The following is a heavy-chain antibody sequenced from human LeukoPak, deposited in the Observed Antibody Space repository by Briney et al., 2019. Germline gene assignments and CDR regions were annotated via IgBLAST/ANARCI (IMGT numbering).Heavy chain of an antibody. Sequence: ASVKVSCTASGYTFTSYGISWVRQAPGQGLEWMGWISAYNGNTNYAQKLQGRVTMTTDTSTSTVYMELSSLRSEDTAVYYCARLSSSSSDDYWGQGTLVTVSS. CDR1: GYTFTSYG. V-gene: IGHV1-18*01. CDR2: ISAYNGNT. J-gene: IGHJ4*02. CDR3: ARLSSSSSDDY. D-gene: IGHD6-13*01.